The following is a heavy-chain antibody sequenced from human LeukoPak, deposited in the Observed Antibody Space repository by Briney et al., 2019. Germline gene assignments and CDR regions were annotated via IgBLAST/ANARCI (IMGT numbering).Heavy chain of an antibody. V-gene: IGHV1-46*01. J-gene: IGHJ3*02. D-gene: IGHD1-26*01. CDR1: GYTFTSNY. Sequence: ASVKVSCKAFGYTFTSNYMHWVRQAPGQGLEWMGIINPSGGSTSYAQKFQGRVTMTRDTSTSTVYMELSSLRSEDTAVYYCARVDGELDAFDIWGQGTMVTVSS. CDR2: INPSGGST. CDR3: ARVDGELDAFDI.